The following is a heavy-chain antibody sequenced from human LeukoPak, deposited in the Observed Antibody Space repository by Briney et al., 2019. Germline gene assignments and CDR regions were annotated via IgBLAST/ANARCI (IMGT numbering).Heavy chain of an antibody. D-gene: IGHD5-18*01. Sequence: SETLSLTCTASGFSISSGHYWGWVRPPPGAGLEWIGSVYQSGTTYYNPSHKSRVTTSVDMSKNQFSLRLRRVTAADTAVYYCARIFIRNGYSSYFDCWGQGTLVTVSS. CDR1: GFSISSGHY. CDR2: VYQSGTT. V-gene: IGHV4-38-2*02. J-gene: IGHJ4*02. CDR3: ARIFIRNGYSSYFDC.